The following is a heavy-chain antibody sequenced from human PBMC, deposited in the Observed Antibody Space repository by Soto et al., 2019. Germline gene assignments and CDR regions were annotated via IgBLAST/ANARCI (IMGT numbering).Heavy chain of an antibody. CDR2: ISTNSGHT. Sequence: QVQLVQSGTEVQNPGASVQFSCKASCYTFTNYGITWVRQATGQGLEWMGWISTNSGHTDYAQKFLGRVTMTTARYMTTAYMDLRIMRNDDTAVYYCAREEYRQVDHCCQGTLVTVSS. J-gene: IGHJ5*02. CDR3: AREEYRQVDH. V-gene: IGHV1-18*04. D-gene: IGHD3-16*02. CDR1: CYTFTNYG.